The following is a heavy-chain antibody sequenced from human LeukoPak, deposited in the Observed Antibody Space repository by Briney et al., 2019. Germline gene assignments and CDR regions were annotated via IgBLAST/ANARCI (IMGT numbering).Heavy chain of an antibody. J-gene: IGHJ4*02. CDR3: ARAPQGASLFDY. V-gene: IGHV3-33*01. CDR1: GFTFSSYG. Sequence: GRSLRLSCAASGFTFSSYGMHWVRQAPGKGLEWVAVIWYDGSNKYYADSVKGRFTISRDNSKNTLYLQMNSLRAGDTAVYYCARAPQGASLFDYWGQGTLVTVSS. CDR2: IWYDGSNK.